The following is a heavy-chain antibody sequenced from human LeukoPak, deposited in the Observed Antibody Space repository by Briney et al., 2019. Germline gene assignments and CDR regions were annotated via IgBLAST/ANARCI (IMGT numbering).Heavy chain of an antibody. CDR3: AKGISSGWDYYFDY. Sequence: PGGSLRLSCAASGFTFSSYAMSWVRQAPGKGLEWVSAICGSGGSTYYADSVKGRFTISRDNSKNTLYLQMNSLRAEDTAVYYCAKGISSGWDYYFDYWGQGTLVTVSS. D-gene: IGHD6-19*01. CDR2: ICGSGGST. CDR1: GFTFSSYA. V-gene: IGHV3-23*01. J-gene: IGHJ4*02.